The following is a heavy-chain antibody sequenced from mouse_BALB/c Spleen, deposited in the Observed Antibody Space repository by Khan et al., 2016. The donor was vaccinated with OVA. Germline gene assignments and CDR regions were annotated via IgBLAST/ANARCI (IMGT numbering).Heavy chain of an antibody. CDR2: ISDGGTST. Sequence: EVELVESGGGLVKPGGSLKLSCAASGFTFSDYYMYWVRQTPEKRLEWVATISDGGTSTYFPASVKGRFPISRDNAKNSLYLQMTSLKSEDTAIFYGVRAGYGAFAYWGQGTLVTVSA. V-gene: IGHV5-4*02. CDR3: VRAGYGAFAY. J-gene: IGHJ3*01. CDR1: GFTFSDYY. D-gene: IGHD1-1*02.